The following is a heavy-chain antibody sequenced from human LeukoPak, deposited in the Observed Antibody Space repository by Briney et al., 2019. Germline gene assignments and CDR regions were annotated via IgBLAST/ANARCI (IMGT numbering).Heavy chain of an antibody. Sequence: GGSLRLSCAASGFTFNDYYMSWIRQAPGKGLEWVSYISSSGSTIYYADSVKGRFTISRDNARNSLYLQMNSLRAEDTAVYYCAGYRRGYSSGWSFDYWGQGTLVTVSS. CDR3: AGYRRGYSSGWSFDY. CDR2: ISSSGSTI. CDR1: GFTFNDYY. J-gene: IGHJ4*02. V-gene: IGHV3-11*01. D-gene: IGHD6-19*01.